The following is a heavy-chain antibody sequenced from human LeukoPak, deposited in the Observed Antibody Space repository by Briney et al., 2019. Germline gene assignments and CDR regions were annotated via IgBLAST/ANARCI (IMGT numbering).Heavy chain of an antibody. CDR1: GGSFSGYY. Sequence: SETLSLTCAVYGGSFSGYYWSWIRQPPGKGLEWIGEINHSGSTNYNPSLKSRVTISVDTSKNQFSLKLSSVTAADTAVYYCARDRPYYDILTGYSYYYYGMDVWGQGTTVTVSS. D-gene: IGHD3-9*01. J-gene: IGHJ6*02. CDR2: INHSGST. V-gene: IGHV4-34*01. CDR3: ARDRPYYDILTGYSYYYYGMDV.